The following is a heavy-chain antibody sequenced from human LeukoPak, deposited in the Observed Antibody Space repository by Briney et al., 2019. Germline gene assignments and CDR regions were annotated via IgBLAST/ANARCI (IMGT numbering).Heavy chain of an antibody. CDR2: IGTAGHT. J-gene: IGHJ4*02. D-gene: IGHD1-1*01. CDR1: GFTFSDYD. CDR3: ARVAKERVGGVYYFDY. V-gene: IGHV3-13*01. Sequence: GGSLRLSCAASGFTFSDYDMHWVRQATGKGLERVSAIGTAGHTYYTGSVKRRFTISRENAKNSLYLQMNSLRAGDTAVYYCARVAKERVGGVYYFDYWGQGTLVTVSS.